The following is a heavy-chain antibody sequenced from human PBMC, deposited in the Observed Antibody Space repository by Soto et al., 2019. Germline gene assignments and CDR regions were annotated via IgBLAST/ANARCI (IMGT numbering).Heavy chain of an antibody. Sequence: EVQLVQSGAEVKKPGESLTISCKGSGYNFIPDWISWVRQMPGKGLEWMGRIDPTDSYTKYSPSFEGHVTISADKSISTAYLQWSSLKASDSAVYYCARLSRASFALDVWGQGTTVTVSS. CDR1: GYNFIPDW. CDR2: IDPTDSYT. D-gene: IGHD3-16*01. V-gene: IGHV5-10-1*03. CDR3: ARLSRASFALDV. J-gene: IGHJ6*02.